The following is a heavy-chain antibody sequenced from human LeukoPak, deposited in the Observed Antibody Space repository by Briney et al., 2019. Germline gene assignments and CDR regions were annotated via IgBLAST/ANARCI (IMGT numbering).Heavy chain of an antibody. J-gene: IGHJ4*02. CDR2: INPNSGDT. CDR1: GYTFTGYY. Sequence: ASVKVSCKTSGYTFTGYYMHWVRQAPGQGLEWMGWINPNSGDTNYAQKFQGRVTMTRDTSISTAYMELSRLRSDDTAVYYCARDWNGWGSSWYSTWGQGTLVTVSS. V-gene: IGHV1-2*02. D-gene: IGHD6-13*01. CDR3: ARDWNGWGSSWYST.